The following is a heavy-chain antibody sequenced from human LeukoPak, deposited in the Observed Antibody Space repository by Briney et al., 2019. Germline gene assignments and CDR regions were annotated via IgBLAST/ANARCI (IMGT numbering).Heavy chain of an antibody. D-gene: IGHD2-2*01. Sequence: MASETLSLTCTVSGGSISSYYWSWIRQPPGKGLEWIGYIYYSGSTNYNPSFKSRVTISVDTSKNQFSLKLSSVTAADTAVYYRARVPAATRGAWWFDPWGQGTLVTVSS. J-gene: IGHJ5*02. CDR1: GGSISSYY. CDR2: IYYSGST. V-gene: IGHV4-59*01. CDR3: ARVPAATRGAWWFDP.